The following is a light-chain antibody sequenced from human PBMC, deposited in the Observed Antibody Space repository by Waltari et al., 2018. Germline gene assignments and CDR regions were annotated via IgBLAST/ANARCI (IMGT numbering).Light chain of an antibody. CDR1: SSDVGSYNY. CDR2: DVN. J-gene: IGLJ2*01. CDR3: CAYAGSAI. V-gene: IGLV2-11*01. Sequence: QSALTQPRSVSGSPGQSVTISCTGTSSDVGSYNYVCWYQQHPGKAPRLMIYDVNKRPAGFPDRFSGSKSGNTASLTISGLQAEDEADYYCCAYAGSAIFGGGTELTVL.